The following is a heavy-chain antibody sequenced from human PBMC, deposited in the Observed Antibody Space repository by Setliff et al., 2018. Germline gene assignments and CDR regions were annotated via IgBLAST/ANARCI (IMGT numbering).Heavy chain of an antibody. V-gene: IGHV3-30*02. CDR1: GFTFSSSG. J-gene: IGHJ4*02. CDR2: IRNDGSSQ. CDR3: ARDKGVISLDY. D-gene: IGHD3-10*01. Sequence: GGSLRLSCIMSGFSAASGFTFSSSGMHWVRQAPGKGLEWVTFIRNDGSSQYYADSVQGRFTVSRDNSRNTLYLDMNSRRGEDTAVYYCARDKGVISLDYWGQGTLVTVSS.